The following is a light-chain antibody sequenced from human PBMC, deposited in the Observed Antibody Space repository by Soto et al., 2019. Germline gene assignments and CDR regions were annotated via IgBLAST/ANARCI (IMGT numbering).Light chain of an antibody. CDR3: QQRSNWPYT. CDR2: DAS. Sequence: EIVLTQSPATLSLSPGERATLSCRASQSVSSYLAWYQQKPGQAPRLLIYDASNRATGIPARFSGSGSGTDFTLTFSSLEPEDFAVYYCQQRSNWPYTFGQGTKLEIK. V-gene: IGKV3-11*01. J-gene: IGKJ2*01. CDR1: QSVSSY.